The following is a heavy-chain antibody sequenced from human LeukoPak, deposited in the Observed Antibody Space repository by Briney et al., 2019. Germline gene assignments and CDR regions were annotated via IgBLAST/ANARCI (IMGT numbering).Heavy chain of an antibody. V-gene: IGHV2-70*11. CDR3: ARDSSGYRLDY. D-gene: IGHD3-22*01. J-gene: IGHJ4*02. Sequence: SGPALVKPTQTLTLTCTFSGFSPSTSGMCVNWIRQPPGKALQWLARIDWDDDKYYNTSLKTRLTISKDTSKNQVVLTMTNMDPVETATYYCARDSSGYRLDYWGQGTLVTVSS. CDR1: GFSPSTSGMC. CDR2: IDWDDDK.